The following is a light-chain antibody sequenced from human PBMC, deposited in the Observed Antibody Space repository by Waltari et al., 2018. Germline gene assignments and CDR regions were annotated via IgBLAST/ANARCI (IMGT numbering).Light chain of an antibody. CDR3: HLWDSSSDHVI. J-gene: IGLJ2*01. CDR2: DDS. CDR1: NVGRKS. V-gene: IGLV3-21*02. Sequence: SYVLTQPPSVSLAPGQTATITCGGDNVGRKSVHWYQQKPGQAPVLVVFDDSDRPSGIPERFSGSSSGNTATLTISRVEAGDEANYYCHLWDSSSDHVIFGGGTKLTVL.